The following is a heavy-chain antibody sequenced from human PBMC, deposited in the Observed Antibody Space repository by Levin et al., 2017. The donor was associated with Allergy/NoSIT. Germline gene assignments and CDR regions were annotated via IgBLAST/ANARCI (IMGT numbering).Heavy chain of an antibody. D-gene: IGHD2-15*01. CDR2: ISYDGSNK. Sequence: GGSLRLSCAASGFTFSSYAMHWVRQAPGKGLEWVAVISYDGSNKYYADSVKGRFTISRDNSKNTLYLQMNSLRAEDTAVYYCARADIVVVVAATSGAFDIWGQGTMVTVSS. CDR1: GFTFSSYA. CDR3: ARADIVVVVAATSGAFDI. J-gene: IGHJ3*02. V-gene: IGHV3-30-3*01.